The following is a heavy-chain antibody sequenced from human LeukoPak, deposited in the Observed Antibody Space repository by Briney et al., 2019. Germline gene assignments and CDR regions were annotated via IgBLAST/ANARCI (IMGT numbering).Heavy chain of an antibody. D-gene: IGHD3-10*01. J-gene: IGHJ3*02. CDR3: AKDTVYYYGSGSYSDDAFDI. V-gene: IGHV3-48*03. Sequence: PGGSLRLSCAASGFTFSSYEMNWVRQAPGKGLEWVSYIGSSGSTIYYADSVKGRFTISRDNAKNSLYLQMNSLRAEDTAVYYCAKDTVYYYGSGSYSDDAFDIWGQGTMVTVSS. CDR1: GFTFSSYE. CDR2: IGSSGSTI.